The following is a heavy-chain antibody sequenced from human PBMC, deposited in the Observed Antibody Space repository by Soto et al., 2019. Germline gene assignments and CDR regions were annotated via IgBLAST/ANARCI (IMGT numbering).Heavy chain of an antibody. J-gene: IGHJ4*02. Sequence: QVQLQESGPGLVKPSQTLSLTCTVSGGSINSGGYCWSWIRQHPGKGLDWIGCISYGGSTSYNPSLRSRVTISRDTSKNQFSLSLSSVTAADTAVYYCSRGILVWGQGTLITVSS. CDR3: SRGILV. CDR1: GGSINSGGYC. CDR2: ISYGGST. D-gene: IGHD5-18*01. V-gene: IGHV4-31*03.